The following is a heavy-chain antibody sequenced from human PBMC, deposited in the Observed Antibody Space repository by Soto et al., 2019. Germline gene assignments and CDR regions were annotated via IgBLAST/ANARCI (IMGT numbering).Heavy chain of an antibody. D-gene: IGHD3-10*01. CDR2: SNHSGST. J-gene: IGHJ6*02. CDR1: GGSFSGYY. CDR3: ARAVWFCELPSGGMDV. V-gene: IGHV4-34*01. Sequence: QVQLQQWGAGLLKPSETLSLTCAVYGGSFSGYYWSWIRQPPGKGLEWRGESNHSGSTNYNPSLMSRVTISVDTSKNQFCLKLSSVTSAVTAVYYCARAVWFCELPSGGMDVWFQGTTVTVSS.